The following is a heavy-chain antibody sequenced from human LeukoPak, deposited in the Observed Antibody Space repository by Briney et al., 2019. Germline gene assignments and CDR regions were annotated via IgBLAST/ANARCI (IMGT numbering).Heavy chain of an antibody. Sequence: GGSLRLSCAGSGFTFSTFAMRWVRQAPGKRLDWVSSIGGGGDAHYADSAKGRFTISRDNAQNTLSLQMSNLRSEDTAIYYCSRGAGGGPDDYWGQGILVTVSS. CDR1: GFTFSTFA. V-gene: IGHV3-23*01. CDR2: IGGGGDA. D-gene: IGHD4-23*01. CDR3: SRGAGGGPDDY. J-gene: IGHJ4*02.